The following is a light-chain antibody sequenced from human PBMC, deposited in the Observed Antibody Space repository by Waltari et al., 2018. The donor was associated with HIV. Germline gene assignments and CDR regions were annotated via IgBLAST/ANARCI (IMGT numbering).Light chain of an antibody. CDR2: VNK. CDR3: ATWDDSLNGVI. J-gene: IGLJ2*01. Sequence: QSVLTQPPSASGTPGQRVTISCSGSYSNIGSNTVSWYQRLPGMAPNLLIYVNKQRPSGVPARLSGSRACTSASLAISGLQLEDEADYYCATWDDSLNGVIFGGGTILTVL. CDR1: YSNIGSNT. V-gene: IGLV1-44*01.